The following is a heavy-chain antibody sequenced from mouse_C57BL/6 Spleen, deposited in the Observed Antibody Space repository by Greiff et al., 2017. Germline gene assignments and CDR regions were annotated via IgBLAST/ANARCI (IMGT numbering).Heavy chain of an antibody. CDR3: IGWLLH. D-gene: IGHD2-3*01. Sequence: VQLKQSGTVLARPGASVKMSCKTSGYTFTSYWMHWVKQRTGQGLEWIGASYPGNSDISSNQKFKGKAKLTAVTPASTAYMELSSLTKGDSAVYDCIGWLLHWGQGTTLTVSS. CDR1: GYTFTSYW. V-gene: IGHV1-5*01. J-gene: IGHJ2*01. CDR2: SYPGNSDI.